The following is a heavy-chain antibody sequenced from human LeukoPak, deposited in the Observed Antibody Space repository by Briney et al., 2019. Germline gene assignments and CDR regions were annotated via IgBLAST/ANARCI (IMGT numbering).Heavy chain of an antibody. CDR3: ATPPRYCGGDCPRYFQH. V-gene: IGHV1-24*01. D-gene: IGHD2-21*02. Sequence: ASVKVSCKVSGYTLTELSMHWVRQAPGKGLEWMGGFDPEDGETIYAQKFQGRVTVTEDTSTDTAYMELSNLRSEDTAVYYCATPPRYCGGDCPRYFQHWGQGTLVTVSS. J-gene: IGHJ1*01. CDR2: FDPEDGET. CDR1: GYTLTELS.